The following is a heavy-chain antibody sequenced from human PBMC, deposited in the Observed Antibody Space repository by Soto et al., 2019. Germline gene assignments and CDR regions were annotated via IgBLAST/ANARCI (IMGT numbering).Heavy chain of an antibody. CDR3: ARVGGFGATTIDY. CDR2: IYYSGST. D-gene: IGHD3-10*01. V-gene: IGHV4-30-4*01. J-gene: IGHJ4*02. CDR1: GGSISSGDYY. Sequence: QVQLQESGPGLVKPSQTLSLTCTVSGGSISSGDYYWSWIRQPPGKGLEWIGYIYYSGSTYSNPSLKSRVTISVDTSKTQFSLKLSSVTAADTAVYYCARVGGFGATTIDYWGQGTLVTVSS.